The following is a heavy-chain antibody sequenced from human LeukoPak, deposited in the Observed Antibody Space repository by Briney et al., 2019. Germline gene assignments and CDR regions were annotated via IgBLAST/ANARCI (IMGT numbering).Heavy chain of an antibody. V-gene: IGHV3-30-3*01. CDR2: ISYDGSNK. CDR1: GFTFSNYW. CDR3: ARPPYAGYSSSWYFDY. J-gene: IGHJ4*02. D-gene: IGHD6-13*01. Sequence: GGSLRLSCAASGFTFSNYWMHWVRQAPGKGLEWVAVISYDGSNKYYADSVKGRFTISRDNSKNTLYLQMNSLRAEDTAVYYCARPPYAGYSSSWYFDYWGQGTLVTVSS.